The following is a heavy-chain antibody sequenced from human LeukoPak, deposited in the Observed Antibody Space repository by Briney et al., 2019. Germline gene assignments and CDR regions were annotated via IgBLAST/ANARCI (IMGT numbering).Heavy chain of an antibody. J-gene: IGHJ4*02. CDR2: ISSGSSAI. V-gene: IGHV3-48*01. D-gene: IGHD7-27*01. CDR3: GTGDPRFDY. Sequence: GGSLRLSCAASGFTFSSYNMNWVRQAPGKGLQWVSYISSGSSAIYYTDSVKGRFTITRDDAKNSVYLQMNSLRTEDTAVYYCGTGDPRFDYWGQGILVTVSS. CDR1: GFTFSSYN.